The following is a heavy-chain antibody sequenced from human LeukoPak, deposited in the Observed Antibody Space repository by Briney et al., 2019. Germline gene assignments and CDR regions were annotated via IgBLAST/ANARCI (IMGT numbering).Heavy chain of an antibody. D-gene: IGHD6-13*01. V-gene: IGHV4-59*11. CDR2: IYYSGST. CDR1: GGSISSHY. J-gene: IGHJ5*02. CDR3: ARGRRGPGQGYHSSSWTGWFDP. Sequence: SETLSLTCTVSGGSISSHYWSWIRQPPGKGLEWIGYIYYSGSTNYNPSLKSRVTISVDTSKNQFSLKLSSVTAADTAVYYCARGRRGPGQGYHSSSWTGWFDPWGQGTLVTVSS.